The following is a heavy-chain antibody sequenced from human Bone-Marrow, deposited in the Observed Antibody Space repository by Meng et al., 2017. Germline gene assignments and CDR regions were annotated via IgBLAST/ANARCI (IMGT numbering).Heavy chain of an antibody. V-gene: IGHV3-48*03. Sequence: SCAASGFTFSSYEMNWVRQASGKGLEWVSYISGSGSAIYYADSVKGRFTISRDNAKNSLYLQMNSLGAEDTAVYYCATSSAAAGNDWGRGTLVTVSS. CDR3: ATSSAAAGND. CDR1: GFTFSSYE. D-gene: IGHD6-13*01. J-gene: IGHJ4*02. CDR2: ISGSGSAI.